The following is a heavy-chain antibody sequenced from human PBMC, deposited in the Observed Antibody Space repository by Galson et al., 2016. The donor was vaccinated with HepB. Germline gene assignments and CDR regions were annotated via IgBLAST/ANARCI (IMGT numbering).Heavy chain of an antibody. D-gene: IGHD2-2*02. CDR1: GGSISSYY. Sequence: ETLSLTCTVSGGSISSYYWSWIRQPPGKGLEWIGHSYYSGSTNYNPSLKSRVSMSVDTSKNQFSLRLNSVTAADTAMYYCARGLYCSRTTCYTAPFEYWGQGAPVTVSP. CDR3: ARGLYCSRTTCYTAPFEY. J-gene: IGHJ4*02. CDR2: SYYSGST. V-gene: IGHV4-59*01.